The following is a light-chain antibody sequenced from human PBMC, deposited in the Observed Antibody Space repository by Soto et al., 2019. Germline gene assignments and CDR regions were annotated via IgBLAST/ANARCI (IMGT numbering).Light chain of an antibody. CDR2: AAS. J-gene: IGKJ1*01. V-gene: IGKV1D-12*01. CDR3: QQANSFPRT. Sequence: DIQMTQSPSSVSAAVGDRVTITCRASQAISTWFAWYQQKPGKAPQLLIYAASNLQTGVPSRFSGSGAGTDFTLTSSSLRPEDFATYYCQQANSFPRTFGQGTKVEIK. CDR1: QAISTW.